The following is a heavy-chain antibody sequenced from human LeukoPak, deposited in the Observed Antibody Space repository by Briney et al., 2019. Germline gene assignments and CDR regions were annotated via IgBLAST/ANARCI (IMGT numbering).Heavy chain of an antibody. J-gene: IGHJ4*02. Sequence: GRSLRLSCAASGFTFSNYAIHWVRQAPGKGLEWVARLVYDERSDYANSVKGRFSISRDNSKNTLFLDMSDLRVEDTAVYYCARDLSAAFDFWGQGVLVTVSS. CDR3: ARDLSAAFDF. CDR2: LVYDERS. CDR1: GFTFSNYA. V-gene: IGHV3-30*04. D-gene: IGHD6-19*01.